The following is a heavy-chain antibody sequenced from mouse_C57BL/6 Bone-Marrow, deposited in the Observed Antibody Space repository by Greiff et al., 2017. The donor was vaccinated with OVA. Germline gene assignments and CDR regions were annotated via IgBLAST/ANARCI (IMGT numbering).Heavy chain of an antibody. CDR1: GYSITSGYY. Sequence: EVKLQESGPGLVKPSQSLSLTCSVTGYSITSGYYWNWIRQFPGNKLEWMGYISYDGSNNYNPSLKNRISITRDTSKNQFFLKLNSVTTEDTATYYCARYGPYYAMDYWGQGTSVTVSS. CDR2: ISYDGSN. CDR3: ARYGPYYAMDY. J-gene: IGHJ4*01. V-gene: IGHV3-6*01. D-gene: IGHD2-10*02.